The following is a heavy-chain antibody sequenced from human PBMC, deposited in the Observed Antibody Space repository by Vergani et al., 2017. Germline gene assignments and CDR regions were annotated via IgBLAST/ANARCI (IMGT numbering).Heavy chain of an antibody. V-gene: IGHV1-46*03. CDR1: GYTFTAYY. CDR2: ISPDGFST. D-gene: IGHD3-9*01. J-gene: IGHJ4*02. CDR3: AREPPLTGFFDY. Sequence: QVQLVQSGAEVGKPGASGKISCKASGYTFTAYYIHWVRQAPEQGLEWVGVISPDGFSTFYAQKFQGRVTITRDTSTSTVYVEVTSLRSGDTAVYYCAREPPLTGFFDYWGQGTLVTVSS.